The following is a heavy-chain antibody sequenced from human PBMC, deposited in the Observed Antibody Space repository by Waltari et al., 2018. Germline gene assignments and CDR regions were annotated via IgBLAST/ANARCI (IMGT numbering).Heavy chain of an antibody. CDR3: ARHGSTVTTYWYFDL. D-gene: IGHD4-17*01. Sequence: PGLVKPSETLSLTCTVSGGSISSSRYYWGWIRQPPGKGLEWIGSIYYSGSTYYNPSLKSRVTISVDTSKNQFSLKLSSVTAADTAVYYCARHGSTVTTYWYFDLWGRGTLVTVSS. CDR1: GGSISSSRYY. CDR2: IYYSGST. V-gene: IGHV4-39*01. J-gene: IGHJ2*01.